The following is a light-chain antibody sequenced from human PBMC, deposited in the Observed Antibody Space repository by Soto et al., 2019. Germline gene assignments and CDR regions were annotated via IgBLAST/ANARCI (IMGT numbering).Light chain of an antibody. CDR2: AAS. CDR1: QSISSY. CDR3: QQVNSYPLT. Sequence: DIQMTQSPSSLSASVGDRVTITCRASQSISSYLAWYQQKPGKAPKLLIYAASTLQSGVPSRFSGSGSETDFTLTISSLQAEDFATYYCQQVNSYPLTFGGGTKVDIK. V-gene: IGKV1-9*01. J-gene: IGKJ4*01.